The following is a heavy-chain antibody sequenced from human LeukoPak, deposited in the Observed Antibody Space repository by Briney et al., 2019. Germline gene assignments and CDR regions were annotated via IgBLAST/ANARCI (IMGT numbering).Heavy chain of an antibody. V-gene: IGHV3-23*01. CDR3: AKLVGPTGWGCFDY. D-gene: IGHD1-26*01. CDR1: GFTFSSYA. CDR2: ISGSGGST. Sequence: SGGSLRLSCAASGFTFSSYAMSWVRQAPGKGLEWVSAISGSGGSTYYADSVKGRFTISRDNSKNTLYLQMNSLRAEDTAVYYCAKLVGPTGWGCFDYWGQGTLVTVSS. J-gene: IGHJ4*02.